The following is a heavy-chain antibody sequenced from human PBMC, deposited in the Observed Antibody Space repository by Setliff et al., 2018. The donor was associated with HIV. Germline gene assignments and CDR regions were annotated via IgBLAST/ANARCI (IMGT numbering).Heavy chain of an antibody. CDR3: ARQYYDYVWGTYRSQYYFDN. CDR1: SGSISTSSYY. Sequence: TLSLTCIVSSGSISTSSYYWGWIRQPPGKGLEWIGSIYYSGSTYYNPSLKSRITISIDTSKNQFSLRLSSVTAADTAVSYCARQYYDYVWGTYRSQYYFDNWGQGTLVTVSS. D-gene: IGHD3-16*02. CDR2: IYYSGST. J-gene: IGHJ4*02. V-gene: IGHV4-39*07.